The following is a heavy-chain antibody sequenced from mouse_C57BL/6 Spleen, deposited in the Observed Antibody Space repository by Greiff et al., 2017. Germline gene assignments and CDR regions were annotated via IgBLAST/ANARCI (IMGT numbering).Heavy chain of an antibody. Sequence: EVQLVESGGGLVQPGGSLKLSCAASGFTFSSYAMSWVRQTPEKRLEWVATISDGGSYTYYPDNVKGRFTISRDNAKNNLYLQMSHLKSEDTAMYYCARADYGSSPFDYWGQGTTLTVSS. CDR1: GFTFSSYA. CDR3: ARADYGSSPFDY. CDR2: ISDGGSYT. V-gene: IGHV5-4*01. J-gene: IGHJ2*01. D-gene: IGHD1-1*01.